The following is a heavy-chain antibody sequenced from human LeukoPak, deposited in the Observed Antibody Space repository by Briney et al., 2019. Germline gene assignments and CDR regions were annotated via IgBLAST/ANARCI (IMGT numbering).Heavy chain of an antibody. CDR3: ARDPGVMGLGYDYYYYMDV. CDR1: GFTLSSFG. J-gene: IGHJ6*03. CDR2: VSSTGCTA. V-gene: IGHV3-23*01. Sequence: GVSLSLSCAACGFTLSSFGMRWVRHAPGKGLEWVSAVSSTGCTAYYADSVKGRFTISGDNAKNSLYLQMNSLRAEDTAVYYCARDPGVMGLGYDYYYYMDVWGKRTTVTISS.